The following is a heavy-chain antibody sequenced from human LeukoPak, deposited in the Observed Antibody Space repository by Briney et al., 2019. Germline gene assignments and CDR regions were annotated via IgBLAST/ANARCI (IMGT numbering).Heavy chain of an antibody. CDR3: ARDPYSGYA. J-gene: IGHJ4*02. D-gene: IGHD5-12*01. V-gene: IGHV3-30-3*01. CDR1: GFPFSRYA. CDR2: MSYDGSNE. Sequence: GRSLRLSCAASGFPFSRYAMHWVRQAPGKGLEWVAVMSYDGSNEHYADSVKGRFTISRDNSKNTLYLQMNSLRAEDTAVYYCARDPYSGYAWGQGTLVTVSS.